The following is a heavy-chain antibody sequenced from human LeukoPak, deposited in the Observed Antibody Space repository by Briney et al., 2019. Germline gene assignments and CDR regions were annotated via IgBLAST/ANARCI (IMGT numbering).Heavy chain of an antibody. CDR2: IYYSGNT. J-gene: IGHJ4*02. CDR1: GVSISSSNSY. Sequence: MASETPSLTCTVSGVSISSSNSYWGWIRQPPGKGLEWIGSIYYSGNTYYNASLKSQVSISIDTSKNQFSLKLISVTAADTAVYYCARVRLVVRGVIDYWGQGTLVTVSS. D-gene: IGHD3-10*01. CDR3: ARVRLVVRGVIDY. V-gene: IGHV4-39*01.